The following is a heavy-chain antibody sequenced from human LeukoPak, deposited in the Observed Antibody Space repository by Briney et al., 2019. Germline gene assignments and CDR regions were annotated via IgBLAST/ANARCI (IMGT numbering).Heavy chain of an antibody. CDR2: IYYSGST. D-gene: IGHD6-13*01. V-gene: IGHV4-59*01. Sequence: SETLSLTCTVSGGSISSYYWSWIRQPPGKGLEWIGYIYYSGSTNYNPSLKSRVTISVDTSKNQFSLKLSSVTAADTAVYYCARGDPSAYSSSWDPFDYWGQGTLVTVSS. J-gene: IGHJ4*02. CDR1: GGSISSYY. CDR3: ARGDPSAYSSSWDPFDY.